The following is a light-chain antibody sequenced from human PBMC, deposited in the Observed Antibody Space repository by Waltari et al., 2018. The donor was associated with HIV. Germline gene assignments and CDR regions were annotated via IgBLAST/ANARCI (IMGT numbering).Light chain of an antibody. CDR1: QSVSND. V-gene: IGKV3-15*01. CDR2: GAS. CDR3: QQYNNWPRT. J-gene: IGKJ1*01. Sequence: EIVMTQSPATLSVSPGERATLSCRASQSVSNDLAWYQQKAGQAPGLLIYGASTRATGIPARFSGSGSGTEFTLTISSLQSEDFAVYYCQQYNNWPRTFGQGTKVEIK.